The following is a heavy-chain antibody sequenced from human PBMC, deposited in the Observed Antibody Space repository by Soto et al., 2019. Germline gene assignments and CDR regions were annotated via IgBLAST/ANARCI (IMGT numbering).Heavy chain of an antibody. CDR1: GYIFSNYE. J-gene: IGHJ4*02. V-gene: IGHV1-18*01. D-gene: IGHD5-18*01. CDR2: ISPNNGDT. Sequence: QVQLVQSGAEMKKPGASVKVSCKASGYIFSNYEISWVRQAPGQGLDWMGWISPNNGDTNYAQKFQGRVTMTTYTSTSTAYMEMRGLKSDDTATYYCARRQGTINSFGAVTEDDYGGQGTMVTVSS. CDR3: ARRQGTINSFGAVTEDDY.